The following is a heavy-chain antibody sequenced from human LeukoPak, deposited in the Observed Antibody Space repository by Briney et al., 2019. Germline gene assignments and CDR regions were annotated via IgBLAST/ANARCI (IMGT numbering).Heavy chain of an antibody. Sequence: PGGSLRLSCAASGFTFSSYWMSWVRQAPGKGLEWVANIKQDGSEKYYVDSVKGRFTISRGNAKNSLYLQMNSLRAEDTAVYYCARGIVGADDAFDIWGQGTMVTVSS. D-gene: IGHD1-26*01. CDR3: ARGIVGADDAFDI. J-gene: IGHJ3*02. CDR2: IKQDGSEK. V-gene: IGHV3-7*01. CDR1: GFTFSSYW.